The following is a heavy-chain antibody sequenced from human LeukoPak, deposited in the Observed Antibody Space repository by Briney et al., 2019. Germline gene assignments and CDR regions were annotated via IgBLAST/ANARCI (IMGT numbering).Heavy chain of an antibody. D-gene: IGHD3-22*01. V-gene: IGHV3-49*04. CDR3: TGDTAEFYDSSGYAGD. Sequence: GGSLRLSCTASGSILGDYAMSWVRQAPGKGLEWVGFIRSKAYGATTEYAASVKGRFTISRDDSKSIAYLQMNSLKTEDTAVYYCTGDTAEFYDSSGYAGDWGQGTLVTVSS. J-gene: IGHJ4*02. CDR1: GSILGDYA. CDR2: IRSKAYGATT.